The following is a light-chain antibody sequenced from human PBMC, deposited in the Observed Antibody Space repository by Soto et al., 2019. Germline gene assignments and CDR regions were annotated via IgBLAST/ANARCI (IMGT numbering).Light chain of an antibody. CDR3: HHYGTAWT. J-gene: IGKJ1*01. CDR1: QSVSSSF. V-gene: IGKV3-20*01. CDR2: GAS. Sequence: EIVLTQSPGTLSLSPGERATLSCRASQSVSSSFLAWYQQKPGQAPRLLISGASTRATGIPDTFSGSRSGTDFTISISSLAPEEFAVYYCHHYGTAWTFGQGTKVEV.